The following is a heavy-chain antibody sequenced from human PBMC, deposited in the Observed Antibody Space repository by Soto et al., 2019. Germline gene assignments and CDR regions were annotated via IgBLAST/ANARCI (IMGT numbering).Heavy chain of an antibody. V-gene: IGHV4-31*03. CDR1: GGSISSGGYY. CDR3: ARAPQDTAMPFDY. Sequence: SETLSLTCTVSGGSISSGGYYWNWIRQHPGKGLEWIGYIYYIGSTYYNPSLKSRVTISVDKSKNQFSLKLSSVTAADTAVYYCARAPQDTAMPFDYWGQGTLVTVSS. D-gene: IGHD5-18*01. CDR2: IYYIGST. J-gene: IGHJ4*02.